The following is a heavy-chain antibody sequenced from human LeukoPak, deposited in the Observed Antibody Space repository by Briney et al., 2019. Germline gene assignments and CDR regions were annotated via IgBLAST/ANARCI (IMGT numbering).Heavy chain of an antibody. Sequence: PSETLSLTCTVSGGSISSYYWSWIRQPPGKGLEWIGYIDYSGSTNYNPSLKSRVTISVDTSKNQFSLKLSSVTAADTAVYYCARLPRAARPFDYWGQGTLVTVSS. CDR1: GGSISSYY. D-gene: IGHD6-6*01. J-gene: IGHJ4*02. V-gene: IGHV4-59*01. CDR2: IDYSGST. CDR3: ARLPRAARPFDY.